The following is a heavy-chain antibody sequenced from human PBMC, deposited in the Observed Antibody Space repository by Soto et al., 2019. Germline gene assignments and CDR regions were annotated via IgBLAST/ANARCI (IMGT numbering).Heavy chain of an antibody. J-gene: IGHJ4*01. CDR2: ISYEGSNK. V-gene: IGHV3-30-3*01. CDR3: ARDGVE. Sequence: QVQLVESGGGVVQPGRSLRLSCAASGFTFSSYAMHWVRQAPGKGLEWVAVISYEGSNKYYADSVKGRFTISRDNSKNTLYMQTYSLRFEPTAVYYCARDGVEWGHGTLVTVSS. CDR1: GFTFSSYA. D-gene: IGHD2-8*01.